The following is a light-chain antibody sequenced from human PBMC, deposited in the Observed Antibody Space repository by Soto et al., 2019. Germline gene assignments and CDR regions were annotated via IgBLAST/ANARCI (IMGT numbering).Light chain of an antibody. CDR1: QSVSSSY. J-gene: IGKJ3*01. Sequence: EIVLTQSPGTLSLSPGERATLSCRASQSVSSSYLAWYQQKPGQAPRLLMYGASSRATGIPDRFSGSGSGTDFTLTISRLEPEDFAFYYCQHYGSSPLFTFGPGTKVDIK. V-gene: IGKV3-20*01. CDR3: QHYGSSPLFT. CDR2: GAS.